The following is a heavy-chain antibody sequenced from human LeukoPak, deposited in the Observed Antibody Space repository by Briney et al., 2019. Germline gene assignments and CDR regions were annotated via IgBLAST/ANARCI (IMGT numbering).Heavy chain of an antibody. CDR3: ARADPDAFVI. J-gene: IGHJ3*02. Sequence: SETLSLTCTVSGGSISSSSYYWGWIRQPPGKGLEWIGSIYYSGSTYYNPSLKSRVTISVDTSKNQFSLKLSSVTAADTAVYYCARADPDAFVIWGQGTMVTVSS. V-gene: IGHV4-39*01. CDR2: IYYSGST. CDR1: GGSISSSSYY.